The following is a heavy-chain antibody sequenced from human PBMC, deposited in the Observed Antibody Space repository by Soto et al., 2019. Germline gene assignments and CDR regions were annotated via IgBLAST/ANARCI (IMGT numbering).Heavy chain of an antibody. CDR3: AKILAARLYYYYYMDV. CDR2: ISGSGGST. CDR1: GFTFSSYA. V-gene: IGHV3-23*01. J-gene: IGHJ6*03. D-gene: IGHD6-25*01. Sequence: EVQLLESGGGLVQPGGSLRLSCAASGFTFSSYAMSWVRQAPGKGLEWVSAISGSGGSTYYVDSVKGRFTISRDNSKNTLYLQMNSLRAEDTAVYYCAKILAARLYYYYYMDVWGKGTPVSVSS.